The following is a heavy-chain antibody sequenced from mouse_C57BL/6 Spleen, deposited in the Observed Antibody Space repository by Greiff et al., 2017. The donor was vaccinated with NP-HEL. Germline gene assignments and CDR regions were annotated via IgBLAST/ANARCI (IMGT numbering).Heavy chain of an antibody. J-gene: IGHJ4*01. CDR2: ISDGGSYT. CDR1: GFTFSSYA. CDR3: ARDRVTAVVATDYAMDY. Sequence: EVHLVESGGGLVKPGGSLKLSCAASGFTFSSYAMSWVRQTPEKRLEWVATISDGGSYTYYPDNVKGRFTISRDNAKNTLYLQRSHLKSEDTAMYYCARDRVTAVVATDYAMDYWGQGTSVTVSS. D-gene: IGHD1-1*01. V-gene: IGHV5-4*01.